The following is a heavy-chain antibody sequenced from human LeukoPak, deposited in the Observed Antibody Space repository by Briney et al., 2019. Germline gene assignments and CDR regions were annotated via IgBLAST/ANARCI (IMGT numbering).Heavy chain of an antibody. D-gene: IGHD3-10*01. CDR2: ISSSGSTI. CDR1: GFTFSSFA. J-gene: IGHJ4*02. V-gene: IGHV3-48*04. Sequence: GGSLRLSCAASGFTFSSFAMTWVRQAPGKGLEWVSYISSSGSTICYADSVKGRFTISRDNAKNSLYLQMNSLRAEDTAVYYCARVTDGASGDYWGQGTLVTVSS. CDR3: ARVTDGASGDY.